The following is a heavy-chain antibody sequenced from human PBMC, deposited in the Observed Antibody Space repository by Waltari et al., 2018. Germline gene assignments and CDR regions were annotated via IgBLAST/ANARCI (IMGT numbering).Heavy chain of an antibody. CDR3: SRGNGWQLLMYSWFDP. CDR1: GFTFGDYG. D-gene: IGHD1-26*01. V-gene: IGHV3-49*04. Sequence: EVQLVESGGGLVQPGRSLRLSCATSGFTFGDYGINWVREARGKGLERVGFIKSQANSGTTEYGASMKGRFIVARDDSKSIAYLQMDSLKTEDTAVYYCSRGNGWQLLMYSWFDPWGPGTLVTVSS. J-gene: IGHJ5*02. CDR2: IKSQANSGTT.